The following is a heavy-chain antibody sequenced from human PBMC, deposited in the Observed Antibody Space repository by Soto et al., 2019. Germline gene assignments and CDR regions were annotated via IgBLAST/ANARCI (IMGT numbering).Heavy chain of an antibody. J-gene: IGHJ4*02. CDR2: IGRNSGAL. CDR3: AKGQRMRVRAFFDN. Sequence: EVQLVESGGGLVQPGRSLRLSCAASGFTFDGVAMHWVRQVPGRGLEWVSSIGRNSGALAYADSVKGRFSISRDDARKTVYLQMSSLRTEDTALYCCAKGQRMRVRAFFDNWGQGPLVSVSS. D-gene: IGHD6-25*01. CDR1: GFTFDGVA. V-gene: IGHV3-9*01.